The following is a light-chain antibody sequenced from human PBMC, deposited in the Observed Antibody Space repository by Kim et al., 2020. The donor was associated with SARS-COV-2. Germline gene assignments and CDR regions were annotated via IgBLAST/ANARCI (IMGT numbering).Light chain of an antibody. CDR1: QTISSY. J-gene: IGKJ1*01. CDR3: QQSYSAPRT. Sequence: ASIGDRVTITCRASQTISSYLNWYQQKPGKAPKLLIYAASSLQSGVPSRFSGSGSGTDFTLTISSLQPEDFATYYCQQSYSAPRTFGQGTKVDIK. CDR2: AAS. V-gene: IGKV1-39*01.